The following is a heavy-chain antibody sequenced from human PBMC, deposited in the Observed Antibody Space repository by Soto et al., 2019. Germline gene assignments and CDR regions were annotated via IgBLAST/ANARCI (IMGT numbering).Heavy chain of an antibody. J-gene: IGHJ4*02. CDR3: ATMNYFDATDYFDS. D-gene: IGHD3-22*01. Sequence: XETLYLTCTVSGCSISDYNWSWIRQPPGRGLDWIGYIYYNGRTNHNPSLNSRVTISRDTSKNWISLNLRSVTAADTAVYYCATMNYFDATDYFDSWGQGTLVTVSS. V-gene: IGHV4-59*01. CDR2: IYYNGRT. CDR1: GCSISDYN.